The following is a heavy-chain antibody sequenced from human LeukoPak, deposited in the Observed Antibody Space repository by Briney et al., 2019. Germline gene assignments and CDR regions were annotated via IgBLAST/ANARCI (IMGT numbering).Heavy chain of an antibody. CDR3: AREGDGYNLSVDY. CDR2: IGGSGDST. D-gene: IGHD5-24*01. V-gene: IGHV3-23*01. CDR1: GFTFSSYA. Sequence: GGSLRLSCAASGFTFSSYAMSWVRQAPGKGLEWVSAIGGSGDSTFYADSVKGRFTISRDNSKNTLYLEMNSLRAEDTAVYYCAREGDGYNLSVDYWGQGTLVTVSS. J-gene: IGHJ4*02.